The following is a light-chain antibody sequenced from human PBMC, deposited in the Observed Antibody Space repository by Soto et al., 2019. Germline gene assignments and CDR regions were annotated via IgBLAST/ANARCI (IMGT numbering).Light chain of an antibody. CDR1: QSVRSNF. CDR3: QQYGISPRT. V-gene: IGKV3-20*01. CDR2: GAS. J-gene: IGKJ1*01. Sequence: EIVLTQSPGTLSLSPGERATLSCRASQSVRSNFLAWYQQKAGQAPRLLIYGASSRATGIPDRFSGSGSGTDFTLTISRLEPEDFAVYYCQQYGISPRTFGQGTKVDI.